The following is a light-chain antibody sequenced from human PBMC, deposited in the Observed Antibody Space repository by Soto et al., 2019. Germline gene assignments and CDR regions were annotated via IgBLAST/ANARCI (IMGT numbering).Light chain of an antibody. CDR2: GAS. Sequence: EIVLTQSPGTLSLSPGERATLSCRASQSVSSNSLAWFQLKPGQAPRLLIYGASSRATGIPDRFSGSGSGTDFTLTISRLEPEDFAVYYCQQWFTFGPGTKVDTK. J-gene: IGKJ3*01. V-gene: IGKV3-20*01. CDR3: QQWFT. CDR1: QSVSSNS.